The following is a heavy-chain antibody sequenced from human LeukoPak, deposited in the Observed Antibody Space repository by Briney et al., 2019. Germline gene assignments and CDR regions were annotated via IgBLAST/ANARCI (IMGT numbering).Heavy chain of an antibody. V-gene: IGHV3-30*02. CDR1: GFTFSSYG. D-gene: IGHD3-22*01. Sequence: GGSLRLSCAASGFTFSSYGMHWVRQAPGKGLEWVAFIRYDGSNKYYADSVKGRFTISRDNSKNTLYLQMNSLRAEDTAVYYCAKSNLYYYDSSGYSYFDYWGQGTLVTVSS. J-gene: IGHJ4*02. CDR2: IRYDGSNK. CDR3: AKSNLYYYDSSGYSYFDY.